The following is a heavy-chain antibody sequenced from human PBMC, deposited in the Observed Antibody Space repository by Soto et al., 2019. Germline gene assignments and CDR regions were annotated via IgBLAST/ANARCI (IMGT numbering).Heavy chain of an antibody. CDR1: GGSFSGYY. Sequence: SSETLSLTCAVYGGSFSGYYWSWIRQPPGKGLEWIGEINHSGSTNYNPSLKSRVTISVDTSKNQFSLKLSSVTAADTAVYYCARIAAAVPRVFDIWGQGTLVTVSS. D-gene: IGHD6-13*01. V-gene: IGHV4-34*01. CDR3: ARIAAAVPRVFDI. CDR2: INHSGST. J-gene: IGHJ4*02.